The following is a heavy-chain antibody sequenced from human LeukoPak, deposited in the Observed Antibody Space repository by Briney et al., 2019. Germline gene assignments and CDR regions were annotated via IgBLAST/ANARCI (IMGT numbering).Heavy chain of an antibody. Sequence: ASAKVSCKASGYTFTGNYMHWLRQAPGQGLQWMGWINPNSGGTNYAQKFQGRVTMTRDTSISTAYMELNRLRSDDTAVYYCARGSYDSSDFEYFHHWGQGTLVTVSS. CDR1: GYTFTGNY. D-gene: IGHD3-22*01. V-gene: IGHV1-2*02. CDR2: INPNSGGT. CDR3: ARGSYDSSDFEYFHH. J-gene: IGHJ1*01.